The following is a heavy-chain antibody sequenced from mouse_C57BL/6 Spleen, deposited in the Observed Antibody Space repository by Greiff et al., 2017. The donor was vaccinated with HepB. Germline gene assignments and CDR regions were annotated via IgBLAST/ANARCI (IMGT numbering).Heavy chain of an antibody. CDR2: IYPGDGDT. CDR3: ARWGKTAQAMYYFDY. J-gene: IGHJ2*01. Sequence: LVESGPELVKPGASVKISCKASGYAFSSSWMNWVKQRPGKGLEWIGRIYPGDGDTNYNGKFKGKATLTADKSSSTAYMQLSSLTSEDSAVYFCARWGKTAQAMYYFDYWGQGTTLTVSS. CDR1: GYAFSSSW. D-gene: IGHD3-2*02. V-gene: IGHV1-82*01.